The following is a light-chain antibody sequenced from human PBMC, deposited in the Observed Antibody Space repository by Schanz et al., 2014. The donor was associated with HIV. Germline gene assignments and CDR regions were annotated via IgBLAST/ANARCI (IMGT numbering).Light chain of an antibody. CDR3: QQRSNWPLLT. CDR1: QSVSDRY. J-gene: IGKJ4*01. CDR2: AAS. V-gene: IGKV3D-20*02. Sequence: EIVLTQSPVTLSLSPGERATLSCRASQSVSDRYLAWYQQKPGQAPTLLIYAASSRASGIPDRFSGSGSGADFTLTISGLEPEDFAVYFCQQRSNWPLLTFGGGTKVEIK.